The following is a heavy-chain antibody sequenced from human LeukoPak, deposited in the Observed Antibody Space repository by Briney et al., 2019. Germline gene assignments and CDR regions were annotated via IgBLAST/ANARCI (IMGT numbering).Heavy chain of an antibody. J-gene: IGHJ4*02. D-gene: IGHD3-3*01. CDR1: GFTFSSYA. Sequence: TGGSLRLSCAASGFTFSSYAMSWVRQAPGKGLEWVSAISGSGGSTYYGDSVKRRFTSSRDNSKNTLYLQMNSLRAEDTAVYYCAKTYYDFWSGYSYYIDYWGQGTLVTVSA. CDR3: AKTYYDFWSGYSYYIDY. CDR2: ISGSGGST. V-gene: IGHV3-23*01.